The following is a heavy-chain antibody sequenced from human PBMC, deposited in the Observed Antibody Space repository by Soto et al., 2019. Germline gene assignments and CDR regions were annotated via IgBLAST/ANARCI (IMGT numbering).Heavy chain of an antibody. Sequence: QITLKESGPALVKPTQTLTLTCTFSGFSLSTSGEAVGWIRQPPGEALEWLALIYWDDDNRYNTTLKTRLTLTTDTYKKQVVLTLTNMDPVAAATYYCAHYVSASPAGWFDPWGQGILVTVSS. V-gene: IGHV2-5*02. D-gene: IGHD3-10*01. CDR3: AHYVSASPAGWFDP. J-gene: IGHJ5*02. CDR2: IYWDDDN. CDR1: GFSLSTSGEA.